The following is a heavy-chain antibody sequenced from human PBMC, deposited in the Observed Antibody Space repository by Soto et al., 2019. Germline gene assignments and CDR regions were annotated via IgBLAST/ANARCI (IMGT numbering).Heavy chain of an antibody. CDR2: TRNKANSYTT. Sequence: VGSLRLSCAASGFTFSDHYMDWVRQAPGKGLEWVGRTRNKANSYTTEYAASVKGRFTISRDDSKNSLYLQMNSLKTEDTALYYCVSVSGSSYYDYWGQGTLVTVYS. D-gene: IGHD3-10*01. CDR3: VSVSGSSYYDY. J-gene: IGHJ4*02. CDR1: GFTFSDHY. V-gene: IGHV3-72*01.